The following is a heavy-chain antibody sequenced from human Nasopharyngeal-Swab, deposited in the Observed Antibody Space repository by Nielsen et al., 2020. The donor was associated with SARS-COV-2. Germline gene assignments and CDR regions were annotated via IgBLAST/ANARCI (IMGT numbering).Heavy chain of an antibody. CDR2: ISGSGGST. Sequence: VRQMPGKGLEWVSAISGSGGSTYYADSVKGRFTISRDNSKNTLYLQMNSLRAEDTAVYYCAKLSPYYYGSGSSHDAFDIWGQGTMGTVSS. J-gene: IGHJ3*02. V-gene: IGHV3-23*01. D-gene: IGHD3-10*01. CDR3: AKLSPYYYGSGSSHDAFDI.